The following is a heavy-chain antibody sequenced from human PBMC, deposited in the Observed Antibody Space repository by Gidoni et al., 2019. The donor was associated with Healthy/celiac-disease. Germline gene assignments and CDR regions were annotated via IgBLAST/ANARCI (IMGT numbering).Heavy chain of an antibody. CDR1: GFPFSSYE. CDR2: ISSSGSTI. V-gene: IGHV3-48*03. CDR3: ARDSSGWYFDY. J-gene: IGHJ4*02. D-gene: IGHD6-19*01. Sequence: EVQLVESGGGLVQPGGSLRLSCADSGFPFSSYEMNWYRPAPGKGLQWVSYISSSGSTIYYADSVKGRFTISRDNAKNSLYLQMNSLRAEDTAVYYCARDSSGWYFDYWGQGTLVTVSS.